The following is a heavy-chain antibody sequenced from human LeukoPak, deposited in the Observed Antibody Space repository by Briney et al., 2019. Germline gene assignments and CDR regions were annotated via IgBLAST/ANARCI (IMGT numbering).Heavy chain of an antibody. CDR2: IYSDGSGGST. Sequence: GGSLRLSCAASGVIVSSNSMTWVRQAPGKGLEWVSLIYSDGSGGSTYYADSVKGRFTISRDNSKNTLYLQMNSLRVEDTAVYYCARALWEQRSSAYFDYWGQGTLVTVSS. D-gene: IGHD1-26*01. CDR1: GVIVSSNS. J-gene: IGHJ4*02. V-gene: IGHV3-66*01. CDR3: ARALWEQRSSAYFDY.